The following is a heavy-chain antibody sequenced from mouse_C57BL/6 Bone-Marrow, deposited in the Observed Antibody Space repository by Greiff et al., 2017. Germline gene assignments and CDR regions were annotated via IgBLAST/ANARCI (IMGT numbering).Heavy chain of an antibody. Sequence: EVQLVESGGDLVKPGGSLKLSCAASGFTFSSYGMSWVRQTPDKRLEWVATISSGGSYTYYPDSVKGRFTISRDNAKNTLYLQMRSLKSEDTAMYYCARPLSTGYFDYWGQGNTLTVSS. V-gene: IGHV5-6*01. D-gene: IGHD1-1*01. CDR1: GFTFSSYG. J-gene: IGHJ2*01. CDR3: ARPLSTGYFDY. CDR2: ISSGGSYT.